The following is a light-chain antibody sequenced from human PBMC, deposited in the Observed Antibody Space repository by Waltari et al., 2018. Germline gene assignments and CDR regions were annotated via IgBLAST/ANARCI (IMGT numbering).Light chain of an antibody. V-gene: IGKV2-30*01. CDR1: QSLVSSDGNTY. Sequence: DAVMTQSPLSLPVTLGQPASLSCRSSQSLVSSDGNTYLSWFQQRPGQSPRRLIYTVSNRDSGIPDRFSGSGSGTDFTLKISRVEAEDVGVYYCMQATNWPWTFGQGTKVEIK. CDR2: TVS. CDR3: MQATNWPWT. J-gene: IGKJ1*01.